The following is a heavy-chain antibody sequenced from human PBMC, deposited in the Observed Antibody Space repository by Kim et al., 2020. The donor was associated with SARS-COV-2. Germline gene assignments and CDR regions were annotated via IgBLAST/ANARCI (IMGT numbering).Heavy chain of an antibody. CDR3: ARDGGLYGSGSFVKY. Sequence: QKLQGRVTMTTDTSTSTAYMELRSLRSDDTAVYYCARDGGLYGSGSFVKYWGQGTLVTVSS. V-gene: IGHV1-18*01. D-gene: IGHD3-10*01. J-gene: IGHJ4*02.